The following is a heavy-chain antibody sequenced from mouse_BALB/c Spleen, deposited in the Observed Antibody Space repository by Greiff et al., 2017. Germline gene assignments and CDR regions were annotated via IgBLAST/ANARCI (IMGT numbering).Heavy chain of an antibody. V-gene: IGHV3-2*02. CDR1: GYSITSDYA. D-gene: IGHD5-1*01. J-gene: IGHJ4*01. Sequence: EVQLVESGPGLVKPSQSLSLTCTVTGYSITSDYAWNWIRQFPGNKLEWMGYISYSGSTSYNPSLKSRISITRDTSKNQFFLQLNSVTTEDTATYYCARLGVPYYYAMDYWGQGTSVTVSS. CDR2: ISYSGST. CDR3: ARLGVPYYYAMDY.